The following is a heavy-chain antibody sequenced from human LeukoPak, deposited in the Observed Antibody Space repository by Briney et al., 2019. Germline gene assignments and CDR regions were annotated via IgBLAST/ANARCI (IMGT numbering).Heavy chain of an antibody. D-gene: IGHD5-12*01. V-gene: IGHV1-69*13. CDR1: GYTFTSYA. CDR2: IIPIFGTA. Sequence: SVKVSCKASGYTFTSYAMNWVRQAPGQGLEWMGGIIPIFGTANYAQKFQGRVTITADESTSTAYMELSSLRSEDTAVYYCARVGYSGYDYSPHYYYYGMDVWGQGTTVTVSS. J-gene: IGHJ6*02. CDR3: ARVGYSGYDYSPHYYYYGMDV.